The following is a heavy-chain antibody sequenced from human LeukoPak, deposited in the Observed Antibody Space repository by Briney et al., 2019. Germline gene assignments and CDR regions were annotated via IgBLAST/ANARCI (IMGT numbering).Heavy chain of an antibody. D-gene: IGHD1-26*01. Sequence: PSETLSLTCTVSGGSIRSSNYYGRWIRKPPGRGREWIGSIFYTGNTYYNPSLKSRVTISLDTSNNQFSLKLSSVTAADMAVYFCARQFLVGSTFHAFDLWGQGTRVTVSS. CDR2: IFYTGNT. J-gene: IGHJ3*01. V-gene: IGHV4-39*07. CDR1: GGSIRSSNYY. CDR3: ARQFLVGSTFHAFDL.